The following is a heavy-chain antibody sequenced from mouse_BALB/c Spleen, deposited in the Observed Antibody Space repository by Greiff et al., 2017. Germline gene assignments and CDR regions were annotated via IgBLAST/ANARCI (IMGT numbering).Heavy chain of an antibody. D-gene: IGHD3-2*01. CDR3: AKTARATDAMDY. J-gene: IGHJ4*01. CDR2: INPSNGRT. Sequence: QVQLQQPGAELVKPGASVKLSCKASGYTFTSYWMHWVKQRPGQGLEWIGEINPSNGRTNYNEKFKSKATLTVDKSSSTAYMQLSSLTSEDSAVYYCAKTARATDAMDYWGQGTSVTVSS. V-gene: IGHV1S81*02. CDR1: GYTFTSYW.